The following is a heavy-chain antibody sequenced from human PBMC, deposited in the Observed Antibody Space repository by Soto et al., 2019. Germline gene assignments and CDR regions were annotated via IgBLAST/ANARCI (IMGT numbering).Heavy chain of an antibody. CDR2: INTSKGNT. J-gene: IGHJ4*02. CDR3: ATRSPAFGH. CDR1: GYTFTTFG. Sequence: QVQLVQSGPEVKKPGAAVKVSCKTSGYTFTTFGITWVRQAPGQGLEWMGWINTSKGNTNYAQKFQGRVTMTTDTAARPAYGERRSLRSDDTAVYYCATRSPAFGHRGQGTLGTVSP. V-gene: IGHV1-18*01.